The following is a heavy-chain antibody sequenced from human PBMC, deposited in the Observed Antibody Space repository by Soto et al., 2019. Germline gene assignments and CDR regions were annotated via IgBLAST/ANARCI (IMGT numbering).Heavy chain of an antibody. J-gene: IGHJ4*02. CDR1: GGSFRCYY. Sequence: SETLSLTCAVDGGSFRCYYWSWIRQPPGKGLEWIGEINHSGSAYYNPSLRSRVTISVDTSKNQFSLKLSSVTAADTAVYYCADMRGQWLPRDWGQGILVTVSS. CDR2: INHSGSA. D-gene: IGHD6-19*01. CDR3: ADMRGQWLPRD. V-gene: IGHV4-34*01.